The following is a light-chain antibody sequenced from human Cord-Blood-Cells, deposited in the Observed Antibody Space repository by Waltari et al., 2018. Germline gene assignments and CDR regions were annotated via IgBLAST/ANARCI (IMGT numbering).Light chain of an antibody. J-gene: IGLJ2*01. CDR1: SSDVGGYNY. CDR2: DVS. V-gene: IGLV2-11*01. CDR3: CSYAGSYTYVV. Sequence: QSALTQPRSVSGSPGQSVTISCTGTSSDVGGYNYVSWYQQHPGKAPKLMIYDVSTRPSGVPDRCSGSKSGHTASLTISGLQAEDEADYYCCSYAGSYTYVVFGGGTKPTVL.